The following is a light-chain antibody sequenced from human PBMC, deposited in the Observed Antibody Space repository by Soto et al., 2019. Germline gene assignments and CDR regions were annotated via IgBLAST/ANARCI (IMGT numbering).Light chain of an antibody. CDR2: HTS. CDR3: QHYTVRPFT. Sequence: EIEMTQSPATLSLSPGERATLSCRASQNSNTNLAWYQQSPGRAPRLFIYHTSTRATGIPDRFSGSGSGTEFTLTISSLQSEDFALYYCQHYTVRPFTFGGGTRVEIK. V-gene: IGKV3-15*01. CDR1: QNSNTN. J-gene: IGKJ4*01.